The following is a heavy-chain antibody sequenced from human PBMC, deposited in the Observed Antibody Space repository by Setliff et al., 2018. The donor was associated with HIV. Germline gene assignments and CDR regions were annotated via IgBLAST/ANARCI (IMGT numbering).Heavy chain of an antibody. CDR3: ARQGDSSGWFGAVYYGIDA. Sequence: KASETLSLTCTVSGGSITSYYWNWIRQSPGKGLEWIGYIFDSGTTKYNPSVTSRVTISVDASKNQFFLQLISVTAADTAVYYCARQGDSSGWFGAVYYGIDAWGQGTTVTVSS. CDR2: IFDSGTT. J-gene: IGHJ6*02. V-gene: IGHV4-59*08. CDR1: GGSITSYY. D-gene: IGHD3-10*01.